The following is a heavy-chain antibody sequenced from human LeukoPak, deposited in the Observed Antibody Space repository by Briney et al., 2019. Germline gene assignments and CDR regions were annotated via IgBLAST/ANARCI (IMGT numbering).Heavy chain of an antibody. CDR3: ARGRSLVAARRVLDY. CDR1: GGSISSYY. Sequence: SETLSLTCTVSGGSISSYYWSWIRQPPGKGLEWIGYIYYSGSTNYNPSLKSRVTISVDTSKNQFSLKLSSVTAADTAVYYCARGRSLVAARRVLDYWGQGTLVTVSS. CDR2: IYYSGST. D-gene: IGHD6-6*01. V-gene: IGHV4-59*08. J-gene: IGHJ4*02.